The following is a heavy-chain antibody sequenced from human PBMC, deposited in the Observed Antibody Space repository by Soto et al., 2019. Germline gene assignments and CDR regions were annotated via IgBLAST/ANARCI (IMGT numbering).Heavy chain of an antibody. J-gene: IGHJ6*02. CDR1: GYTFTGYY. D-gene: IGHD2-2*01. Sequence: ASVKVSCKASGYTFTGYYMHWVRQAPGQGLEWMGWINPNSGGTNYAQKFQGRVTMTRDTSISAAYMELSRLRSDDTAVYYCAVVVPAAIPGGDYYYYGMDVWGQGTTVTVSS. CDR2: INPNSGGT. V-gene: IGHV1-2*02. CDR3: AVVVPAAIPGGDYYYYGMDV.